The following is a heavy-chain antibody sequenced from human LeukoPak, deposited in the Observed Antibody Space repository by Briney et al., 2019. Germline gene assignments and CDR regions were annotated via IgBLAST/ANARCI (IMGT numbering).Heavy chain of an antibody. V-gene: IGHV3-21*06. CDR2: ISSSSSYI. J-gene: IGHJ4*02. CDR1: GFTFSSYS. D-gene: IGHD3-9*01. Sequence: PGGSLRLSCAVSGFTFSSYSMNWVRQAPGKGLEWVSFISSSSSYIYYADSVKGRFTISRDNAKNSLYLQMNSLRAEDTAVYYCARGGLTGYSHDYWGQGTLVTVSS. CDR3: ARGGLTGYSHDY.